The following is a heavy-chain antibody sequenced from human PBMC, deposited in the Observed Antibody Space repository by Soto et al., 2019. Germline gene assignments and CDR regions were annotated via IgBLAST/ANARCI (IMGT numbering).Heavy chain of an antibody. J-gene: IGHJ4*02. Sequence: GESLKISCKGSGYSFTSYWIGWVRQMPGKGLEWMGIIYPGDSDTRYSPSFQGQVTISADKSISTAYLQWSSLKASDTAMYYCARLGLWRYCSGGSCYGSSGYWGQGTLVTVSS. CDR1: GYSFTSYW. CDR3: ARLGLWRYCSGGSCYGSSGY. CDR2: IYPGDSDT. V-gene: IGHV5-51*01. D-gene: IGHD2-15*01.